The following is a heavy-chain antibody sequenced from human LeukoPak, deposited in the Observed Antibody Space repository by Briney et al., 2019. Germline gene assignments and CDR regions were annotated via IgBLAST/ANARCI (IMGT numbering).Heavy chain of an antibody. CDR2: FDPEDGET. CDR1: GYTLTELS. V-gene: IGHV1-24*01. D-gene: IGHD3-22*01. J-gene: IGHJ3*02. Sequence: ASVKVSCKVSGYTLTELSMHWVRQAPGKGLEWMGGFDPEDGETIYAQKFQGRVTMTEDTSTDTAYMELSSLRSEDTAVYYCASGLAQRYRADVGWFSHYYDSSGYSGDAFDIWGQGTMVTVSS. CDR3: ASGLAQRYRADVGWFSHYYDSSGYSGDAFDI.